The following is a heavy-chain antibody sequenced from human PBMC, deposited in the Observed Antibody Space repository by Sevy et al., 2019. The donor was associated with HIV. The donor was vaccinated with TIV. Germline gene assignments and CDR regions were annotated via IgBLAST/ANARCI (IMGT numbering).Heavy chain of an antibody. CDR3: ARVSTMVQVVTYYFDY. V-gene: IGHV4-61*01. CDR1: GGSVSSSSYY. Sequence: SETLSLTCTVSGGSVSSSSYYWSWIRQPPGKGLEWIGYIHYSGSTDYNPSLKSRVTISVDTSKNQFSLKLSSVTAVDTAVYYCARVSTMVQVVTYYFDYWGQGTLVTVSS. J-gene: IGHJ4*02. CDR2: IHYSGST. D-gene: IGHD3-10*01.